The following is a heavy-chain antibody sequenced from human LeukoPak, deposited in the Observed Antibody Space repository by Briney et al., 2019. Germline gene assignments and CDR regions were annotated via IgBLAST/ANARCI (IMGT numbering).Heavy chain of an antibody. CDR2: IKQDGSEK. Sequence: GGSLRLSCVVSGLTFSNYCMTWVRQAPGKGLEWVANIKQDGSEKYYVDSVKGRFTISRDNAKNSLYLQMNSLRAEDTAVYYCARVGSGYDFDYFDYWGQGTLVTVSS. CDR1: GLTFSNYC. J-gene: IGHJ4*02. D-gene: IGHD5-12*01. CDR3: ARVGSGYDFDYFDY. V-gene: IGHV3-7*03.